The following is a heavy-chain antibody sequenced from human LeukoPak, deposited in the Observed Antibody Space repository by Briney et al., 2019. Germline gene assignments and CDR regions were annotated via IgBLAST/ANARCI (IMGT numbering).Heavy chain of an antibody. J-gene: IGHJ4*02. V-gene: IGHV3-30*18. D-gene: IGHD3-10*01. Sequence: GGSLRLSCAASRFTFSSYGMHWVRQAPGKGLEWVAVISYDGNNKNYADSVRGRFTISRDNSKNTLYLQMNSLRAEDTAVFYCAKDKDPWGVDLPFDYWGQGTLVTVSS. CDR2: ISYDGNNK. CDR3: AKDKDPWGVDLPFDY. CDR1: RFTFSSYG.